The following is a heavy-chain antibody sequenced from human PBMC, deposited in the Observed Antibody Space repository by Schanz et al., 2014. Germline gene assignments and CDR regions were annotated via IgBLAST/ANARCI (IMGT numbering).Heavy chain of an antibody. J-gene: IGHJ4*02. CDR2: ISVYTGNT. CDR3: ARDRRFFDRDDLYYFDS. D-gene: IGHD3-3*01. V-gene: IGHV1-18*01. CDR1: GYTFTTYA. Sequence: QVQLVQSGAEVKKPGASVKVSCKASGYTFTTYAMSWVRQAPGQGLEWVGWISVYTGNTKYGQKLQGRVTMTADTSTNTAYMELRSLRSDDTAVYYCARDRRFFDRDDLYYFDSWGQGTLVTVSS.